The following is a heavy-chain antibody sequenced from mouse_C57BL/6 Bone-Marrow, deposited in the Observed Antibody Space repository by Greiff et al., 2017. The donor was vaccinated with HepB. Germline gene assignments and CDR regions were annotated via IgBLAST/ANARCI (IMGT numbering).Heavy chain of an antibody. V-gene: IGHV5-17*01. CDR2: ISSGSSTI. D-gene: IGHD2-2*01. CDR3: AGGCYGYDGSKIAMDC. Sequence: EVKLVESGGGLVKPGGSLKLSCAASGFTFSDYGMHWVRQAPEKGLEWVAYISSGSSTIYYADTLKGRFTISRDNAKTTLFLQMTSLRSEDTAMYYCAGGCYGYDGSKIAMDCWGQGTSVTVSS. CDR1: GFTFSDYG. J-gene: IGHJ4*01.